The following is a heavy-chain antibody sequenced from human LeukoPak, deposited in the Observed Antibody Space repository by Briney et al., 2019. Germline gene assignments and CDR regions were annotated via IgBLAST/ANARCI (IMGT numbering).Heavy chain of an antibody. Sequence: GASVKVSCKASGGTFSSYAISWVRQAPGQGLEWMGGIIPIFGTANYAQKFQGRVTITADESTSTAYMELSSLRAEDTAVYYCARDYSSGWLFDLWGRGTLVTVSS. CDR2: IIPIFGTA. CDR3: ARDYSSGWLFDL. V-gene: IGHV1-69*01. CDR1: GGTFSSYA. J-gene: IGHJ2*01. D-gene: IGHD6-19*01.